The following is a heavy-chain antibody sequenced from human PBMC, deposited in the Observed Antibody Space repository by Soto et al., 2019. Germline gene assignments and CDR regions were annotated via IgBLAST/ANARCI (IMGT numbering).Heavy chain of an antibody. CDR1: CYRCTSYS. D-gene: IGHD3-9*01. V-gene: IGHV5-51*01. CDR2: IYRVXSDT. Sequence: PGESLKICCKGSCYRCTSYSIGWVRQMPWKGLELMGIIYRVXSDTRYSPSFQSQVTISADKSLSTAYLEWSSLKSSESAMSYCERHECSASMTGFHCMDVWGQGSTVTVSS. J-gene: IGHJ6*02. CDR3: ERHECSASMTGFHCMDV.